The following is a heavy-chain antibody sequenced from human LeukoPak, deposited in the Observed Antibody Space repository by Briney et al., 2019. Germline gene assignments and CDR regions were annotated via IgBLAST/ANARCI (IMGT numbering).Heavy chain of an antibody. J-gene: IGHJ6*02. CDR1: GFTLSSYG. CDR2: IWYDGSNK. Sequence: GGSLRLSCAASGFTLSSYGMPWVRQAPGKGLEWVAVIWYDGSNKYYADSVKGRFTISRDDSKNTVYLQMNSLRAEDTAVCYRARDLAAYSTYGWILALWRQGTTVTVSS. V-gene: IGHV3-33*01. D-gene: IGHD4-11*01. CDR3: ARDLAAYSTYGWILAL.